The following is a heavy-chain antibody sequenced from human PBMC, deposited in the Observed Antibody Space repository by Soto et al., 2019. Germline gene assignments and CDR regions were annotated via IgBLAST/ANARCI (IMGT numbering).Heavy chain of an antibody. D-gene: IGHD3-16*01. J-gene: IGHJ4*02. CDR2: IYYSGST. Sequence: PSETLSLTCTVSGGSISSSSYYWSWIRQPPGKGLEWIGYIYYSGSTNYNPSLKSRVTISVDTSKNQFSLKLSSVTAADTAVYYCAREWGATFDYWGQGTLVTVS. V-gene: IGHV4-61*01. CDR1: GGSISSSSYY. CDR3: AREWGATFDY.